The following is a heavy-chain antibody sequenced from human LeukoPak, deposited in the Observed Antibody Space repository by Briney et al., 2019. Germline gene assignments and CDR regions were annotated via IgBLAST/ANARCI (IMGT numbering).Heavy chain of an antibody. CDR2: IIPIPGPA. V-gene: IGHV1-69*11. CDR1: GDSFSRDS. D-gene: IGHD2-2*01. J-gene: IGHJ5*02. CDR3: ARRSMEDQLIGLDP. Sequence: SVKVSCKASGDSFSRDSVSWVRQAPGQGLEWMGRIIPIPGPAKYAQKFQDRVTISTDESMSTVYMELSRLRLDDTAVYYCARRSMEDQLIGLDPWGQGTLVTVSS.